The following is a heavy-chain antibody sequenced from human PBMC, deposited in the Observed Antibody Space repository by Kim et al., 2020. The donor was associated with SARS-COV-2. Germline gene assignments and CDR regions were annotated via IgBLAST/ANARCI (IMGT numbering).Heavy chain of an antibody. V-gene: IGHV4-39*01. J-gene: IGHJ6*02. Sequence: LKSRVTISVDTSKNQFSLKLSSVTAADTAVYYCARRLSRSSWSYYYGMDVWGQGTTVTVSS. CDR3: ARRLSRSSWSYYYGMDV. D-gene: IGHD6-13*01.